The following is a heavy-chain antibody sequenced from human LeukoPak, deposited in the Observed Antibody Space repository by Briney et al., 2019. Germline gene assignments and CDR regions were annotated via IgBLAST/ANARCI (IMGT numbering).Heavy chain of an antibody. V-gene: IGHV1-2*02. J-gene: IGHJ6*03. Sequence: VASVKVSCKASGYTFTSYGISWVRQAPGQGLEWMGWINPNSGGTNYAQKFQGRVTMTRDTSISTAYMELSRLRSDDTAVYYCASHYDSSGYSMNYYYMDVWGKGTTVTISS. CDR1: GYTFTSYG. CDR2: INPNSGGT. D-gene: IGHD3-22*01. CDR3: ASHYDSSGYSMNYYYMDV.